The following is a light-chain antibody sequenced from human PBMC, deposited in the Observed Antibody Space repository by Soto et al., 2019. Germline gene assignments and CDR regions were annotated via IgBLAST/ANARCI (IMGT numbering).Light chain of an antibody. Sequence: EIVLTQSPDTLSLSPGERENLSCRASQSVSSNLAWYQQKPGQAPRLLIYDASNRATSIPARFSGSGSGTFFPLTISSLHPQDFAVYHFQPHSLGP. V-gene: IGKV3-11*01. CDR1: QSVSSN. J-gene: IGKJ3*01. CDR3: QPHS. CDR2: DAS.